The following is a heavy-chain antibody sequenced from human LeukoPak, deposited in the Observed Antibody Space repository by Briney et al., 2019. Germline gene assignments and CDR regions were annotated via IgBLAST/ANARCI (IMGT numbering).Heavy chain of an antibody. D-gene: IGHD3-3*01. V-gene: IGHV3-30*04. CDR1: GFTFNKHA. CDR2: ILFDGMTK. Sequence: GGSLRLSCAASGFTFNKHAMHWVRQAPGKGLQWVALILFDGMTKYYADSVRGRFTLSRDNSKNTLYLQMNSLRAEDTAVYYCARDHRFLEWFFDYWGQGTLVTVSS. J-gene: IGHJ4*02. CDR3: ARDHRFLEWFFDY.